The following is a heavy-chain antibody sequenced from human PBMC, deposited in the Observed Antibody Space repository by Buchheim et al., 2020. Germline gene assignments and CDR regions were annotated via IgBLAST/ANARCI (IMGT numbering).Heavy chain of an antibody. D-gene: IGHD3-22*01. CDR1: GGSISSGDYY. Sequence: QVQLQESGPGLVKPSQTLSLTCTVSGGSISSGDYYWSWIRQPPGTGLEWIGYIYYSGSTYYNPPLKSRVTISVDTSKNQFSLKLSSVTAADTAVYYWAREWSSGYYYYYGMDVWGQGTT. CDR2: IYYSGST. V-gene: IGHV4-30-4*01. CDR3: AREWSSGYYYYYGMDV. J-gene: IGHJ6*02.